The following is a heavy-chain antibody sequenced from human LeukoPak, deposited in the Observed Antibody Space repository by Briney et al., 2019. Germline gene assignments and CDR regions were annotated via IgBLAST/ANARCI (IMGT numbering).Heavy chain of an antibody. J-gene: IGHJ4*02. CDR2: INTSCGST. Sequence: GSSVKVSCKASGYTFTSYYMHWVRQAPGQGLEWMGIINTSCGSTSYAQKFQGRVTMNRHTSTRTLDMELNSLSTEGTAVYVCLTGHVIGVLTLCGICYPPDYWGQGTLVTVSS. V-gene: IGHV1-46*01. CDR3: LTGHVIGVLTLCGICYPPDY. D-gene: IGHD2-15*01. CDR1: GYTFTSYY.